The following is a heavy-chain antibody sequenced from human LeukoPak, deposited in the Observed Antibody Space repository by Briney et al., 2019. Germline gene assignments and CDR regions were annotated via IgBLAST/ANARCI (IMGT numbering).Heavy chain of an antibody. CDR2: IIPILGIA. CDR3: ARDRLGIGKDY. D-gene: IGHD7-27*01. CDR1: GGTFSSYA. V-gene: IGHV1-69*04. Sequence: ASVKVSCKASGGTFSSYAISWVRQAPGQELEWMGRIIPILGIANYAQKFQGRVTITADKSTSTAYMELSSLRSEDTAVYYCARDRLGIGKDYWGQGTLVTVSS. J-gene: IGHJ4*02.